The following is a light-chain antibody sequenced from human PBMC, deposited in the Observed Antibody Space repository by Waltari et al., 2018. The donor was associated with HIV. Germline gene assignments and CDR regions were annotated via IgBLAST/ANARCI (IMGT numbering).Light chain of an antibody. V-gene: IGLV1-44*01. Sequence: HSVLTQPPQASGTRRARVPLASSATSSNIRRLAINWYRQPPGTAPNLLIYSNNQWPSGVPDRFSGSKSGTSASLAISGLQSEDEADYYCAAWDDSLHGYVFGTGTKVTVV. J-gene: IGLJ1*01. CDR3: AAWDDSLHGYV. CDR2: SNN. CDR1: SSNIRRLA.